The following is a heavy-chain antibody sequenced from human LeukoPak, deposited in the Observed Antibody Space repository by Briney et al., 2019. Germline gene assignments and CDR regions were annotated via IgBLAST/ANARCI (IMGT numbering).Heavy chain of an antibody. CDR2: TYYRSKWYN. V-gene: IGHV6-1*01. CDR3: ARVPYYDFQADAFDI. D-gene: IGHD3-3*01. CDR1: GDSVSANGAA. Sequence: SQTLSLTCAISGDSVSANGAAWNWIRQSPSRGLEWLGRTYYRSKWYNDYAVSVKSRITINRDTSKNQFSLQLNSVTPEDTAVYYCARVPYYDFQADAFDIWGQGTMVTVSS. J-gene: IGHJ3*02.